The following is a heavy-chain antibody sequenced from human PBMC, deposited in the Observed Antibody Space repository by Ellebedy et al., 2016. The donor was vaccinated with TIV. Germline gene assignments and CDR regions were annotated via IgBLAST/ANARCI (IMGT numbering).Heavy chain of an antibody. J-gene: IGHJ4*02. Sequence: ASVKVSCKTSGYTFTDYYIHWVRQAPGQGLEWVGIINPSGGSTAYARKFQGRVTMTIDTSTSTVYMGVSSLRSEDTAVYYCARDRPFYDVLTGFGLDSWGQGTLVTVSS. CDR3: ARDRPFYDVLTGFGLDS. D-gene: IGHD3-9*01. CDR2: INPSGGST. CDR1: GYTFTDYY. V-gene: IGHV1-46*01.